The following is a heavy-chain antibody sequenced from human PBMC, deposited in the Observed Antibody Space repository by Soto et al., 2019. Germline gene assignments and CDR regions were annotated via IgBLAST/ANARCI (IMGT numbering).Heavy chain of an antibody. CDR2: INHSGST. J-gene: IGHJ3*02. CDR3: ASPTLARTAVGAFAT. Sequence: SETLSLTCAVYGGSFSGYYWSWIRQPPGKGLEWIGEINHSGSTNYNPSLKSRVTISVDTSKNQFSLKLSSVTAADTAVYYCASPTLARTAVGAFATRGPGPMV. D-gene: IGHD1-1*01. V-gene: IGHV4-34*01. CDR1: GGSFSGYY.